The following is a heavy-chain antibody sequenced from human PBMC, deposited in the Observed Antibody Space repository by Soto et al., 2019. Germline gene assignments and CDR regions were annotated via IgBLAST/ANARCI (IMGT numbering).Heavy chain of an antibody. V-gene: IGHV4-34*01. Sequence: SETLSLTCAVSGGSFSGYFWSWIRQPPGKGLGWIGEINDSGSTSYNPSLKSRVTISVDMSKNQFSLKLTSANAADTAFYYCTRGLYIYWPRFWGQGTLVTVSS. J-gene: IGHJ4*02. CDR2: INDSGST. CDR3: TRGLYIYWPRF. CDR1: GGSFSGYF. D-gene: IGHD2-8*02.